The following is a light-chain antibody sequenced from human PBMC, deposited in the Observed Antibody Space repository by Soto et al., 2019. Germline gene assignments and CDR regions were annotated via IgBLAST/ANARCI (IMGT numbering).Light chain of an antibody. CDR3: QQYNSYSRET. CDR1: QSISSG. CDR2: DAS. J-gene: IGKJ1*01. V-gene: IGKV1-5*01. Sequence: DIQMTQSPSTLSASVGDRVTITCRASQSISSGLAWYQQKPGKAPNLLIYDASSLESGVPSRFSGSGSRTELPLTSSSLQPDDVATYYCQQYNSYSRETFGQGTKVELK.